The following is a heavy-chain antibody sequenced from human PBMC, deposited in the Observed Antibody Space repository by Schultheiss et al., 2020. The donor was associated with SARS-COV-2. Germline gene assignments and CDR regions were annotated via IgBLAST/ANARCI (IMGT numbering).Heavy chain of an antibody. CDR1: GFTFSSYS. CDR2: ISSSSSYT. J-gene: IGHJ4*02. Sequence: GGSLRLSCSASGFTFSSYSMHWVRQAPGKGLEWVSYISSSSSYTNYADSVKGRFTISRDNAKNSLYLQMNSLRAEDTAVYYCARFTNWYSSNYFDYWGQGTLVTVSS. CDR3: ARFTNWYSSNYFDY. V-gene: IGHV3-21*05. D-gene: IGHD1-7*01.